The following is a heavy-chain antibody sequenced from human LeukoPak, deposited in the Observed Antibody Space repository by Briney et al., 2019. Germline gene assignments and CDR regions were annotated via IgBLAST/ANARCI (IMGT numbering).Heavy chain of an antibody. Sequence: GGSLRLSCAASGVTFRSYSMNWVRQAPGKGLEWVSSISSSSSYIYYADSVKGRFTISRDNAKNSLYLQMNSLRAEDTAVYYCTSRYCTSTNCYAFDVWGQGTMVTVSS. CDR1: GVTFRSYS. D-gene: IGHD2-2*01. CDR3: TSRYCTSTNCYAFDV. V-gene: IGHV3-21*01. J-gene: IGHJ3*01. CDR2: ISSSSSYI.